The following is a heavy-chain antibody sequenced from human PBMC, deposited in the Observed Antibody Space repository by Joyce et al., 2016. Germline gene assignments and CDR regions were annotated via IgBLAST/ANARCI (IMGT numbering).Heavy chain of an antibody. CDR1: GFTFTNYW. Sequence: EVQLVESGGGLLQPGGSLRLSCAASGFTFTNYWMHWGRQAPGKVLVWVARVDSDGSGTSYADSVKSRFTISRDNAKNMVYLQMNSLRIEYTAVYYCGSVFEYWGRGALVTVSS. CDR2: VDSDGSGT. V-gene: IGHV3-74*01. J-gene: IGHJ4*02. CDR3: GSVFEY.